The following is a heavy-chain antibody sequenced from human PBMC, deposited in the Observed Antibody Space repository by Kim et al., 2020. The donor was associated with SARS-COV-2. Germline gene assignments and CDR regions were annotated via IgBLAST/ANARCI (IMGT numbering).Heavy chain of an antibody. Sequence: GGSLRLSCAASGFSFGSNAMRWVRQAPGKGLEWVSFISGSGSSTNYAESVKGRFTISRDKSKNTLFLQMNSLRADDTAIYYCARDIFTGTPQFDPRGQGTRVIVSS. CDR3: ARDIFTGTPQFDP. J-gene: IGHJ5*02. D-gene: IGHD2-21*01. CDR2: ISGSGSST. V-gene: IGHV3-23*01. CDR1: GFSFGSNA.